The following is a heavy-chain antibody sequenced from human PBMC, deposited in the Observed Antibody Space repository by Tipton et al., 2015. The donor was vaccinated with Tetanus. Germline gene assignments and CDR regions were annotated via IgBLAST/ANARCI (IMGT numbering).Heavy chain of an antibody. CDR3: ARDRRDFAYDSRGFYSPLYYFDN. CDR1: GGSISSDAHY. Sequence: TLSLTCTVSGGSISSDAHYWSWIRQAPGKGLEWLGYISHSGTTNYNPSLMSRVTLSLDTARGQFSLKLTSVNAADAAVYFCARDRRDFAYDSRGFYSPLYYFDNWGQGLRVSVSS. CDR2: ISHSGTT. J-gene: IGHJ4*02. V-gene: IGHV4-30-4*01. D-gene: IGHD3-22*01.